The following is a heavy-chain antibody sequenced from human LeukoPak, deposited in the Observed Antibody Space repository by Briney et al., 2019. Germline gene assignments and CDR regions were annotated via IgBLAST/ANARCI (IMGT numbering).Heavy chain of an antibody. D-gene: IGHD3-22*01. Sequence: GASVKVSCKASSYTFTSYGIGWVRQAPGRGLEWMGWISAYNGNTNYAQKLQGRVTMTTDTSTSTAYMELRSLRSDDTAVYYCARAPADSSGYDFDYWGQGTLVTVSS. CDR1: SYTFTSYG. CDR2: ISAYNGNT. V-gene: IGHV1-18*01. J-gene: IGHJ4*02. CDR3: ARAPADSSGYDFDY.